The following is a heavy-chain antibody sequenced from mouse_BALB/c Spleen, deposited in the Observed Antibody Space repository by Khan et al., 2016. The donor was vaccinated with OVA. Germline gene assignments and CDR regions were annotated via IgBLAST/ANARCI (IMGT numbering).Heavy chain of an antibody. CDR1: GFNIKDYY. Sequence: VQLQQSGAELVRPGAFVNLSCKASGFNIKDYYLHWVKQRPEQGLEWIGWIDPENGNTINDPKFQGKAHITSDTSSNAAYLQLSRLTSEDTSVYYCSRDGYSPWFAYWGQGTLVTVSA. J-gene: IGHJ3*01. CDR2: IDPENGNT. D-gene: IGHD2-3*01. CDR3: SRDGYSPWFAY. V-gene: IGHV14-1*02.